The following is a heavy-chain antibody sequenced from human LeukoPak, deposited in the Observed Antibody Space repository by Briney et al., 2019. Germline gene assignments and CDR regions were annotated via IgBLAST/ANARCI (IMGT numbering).Heavy chain of an antibody. CDR1: GFAFDDYG. CDR3: ARDYDSGGYYYGGGAY. V-gene: IGHV3-20*04. J-gene: IGHJ4*02. CDR2: INWNGGST. D-gene: IGHD3-22*01. Sequence: PGESLRLSCAASGFAFDDYGMSWVRQAPGKGLEWVSGINWNGGSTAYADSVKGRFTISRDNAKNSLYLQMSSLRAEDTALYYCARDYDSGGYYYGGGAYWGQGTLVTVSS.